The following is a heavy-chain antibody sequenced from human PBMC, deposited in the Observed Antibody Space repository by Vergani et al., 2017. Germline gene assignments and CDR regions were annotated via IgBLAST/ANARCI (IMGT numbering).Heavy chain of an antibody. J-gene: IGHJ6*04. Sequence: EVHLVESGGGLVQPGESLKLSCATSGLTFSDSAIHWVRQTSGKGLEWIGRIRDKDYNYATVYAVSVKGRFTISRDDSKKTAYLQMNGLTTEDTAVYYCFYDFWAWYDSGDVWGKGTTVTVSS. CDR2: IRDKDYNYAT. D-gene: IGHD3-3*01. V-gene: IGHV3-73*02. CDR1: GLTFSDSA. CDR3: FYDFWAWYDSGDV.